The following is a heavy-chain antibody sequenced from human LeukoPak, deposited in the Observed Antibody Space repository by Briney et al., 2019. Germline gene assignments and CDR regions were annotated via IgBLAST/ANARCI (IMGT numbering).Heavy chain of an antibody. J-gene: IGHJ4*02. CDR1: GFTFSSYW. Sequence: RGSLRLSCAASGFTFSSYWMSWVRQAPGKGLEWVANIKQDGSEKYYVDSVEGRFTISRDNAKNSLYLQMNSLRAEDTAVYYCARGTMEYYYGSGSYYKCWGQGTLVTVSS. CDR2: IKQDGSEK. CDR3: ARGTMEYYYGSGSYYKC. D-gene: IGHD3-10*01. V-gene: IGHV3-7*01.